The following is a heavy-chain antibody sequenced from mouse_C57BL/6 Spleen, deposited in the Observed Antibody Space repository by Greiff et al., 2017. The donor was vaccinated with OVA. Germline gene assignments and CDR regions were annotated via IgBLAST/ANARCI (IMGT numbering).Heavy chain of an antibody. J-gene: IGHJ1*03. CDR1: GSTFTSYW. CDR2: LAPSDIYP. V-gene: IGHV1-50*01. Sequence: VQLQQPGAELVKPGASVKLSCKASGSTFTSYWMPWVQQRPGPGLDWIGDLAPSDIYPNYNPNFKGKVTLTVDTASSTAYMQLSSLTSEDSAVYYCARDGLRRNLYFDVWGTGTTVTVSS. CDR3: ARDGLRRNLYFDV. D-gene: IGHD1-1*01.